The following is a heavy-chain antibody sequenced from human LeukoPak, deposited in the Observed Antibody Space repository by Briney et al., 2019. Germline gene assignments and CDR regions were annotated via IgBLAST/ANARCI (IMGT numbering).Heavy chain of an antibody. CDR3: ARAASSSWTDFAS. J-gene: IGHJ4*02. CDR1: GFTFSDYY. D-gene: IGHD6-13*01. Sequence: GGSLRLSCAASGFTFSDYYMSWIRQAPGMGLEWVSYISSSGSTIYYADSVKGRFTISRDNAKNSLYLQMNSLRAEDTAVYYCARAASSSWTDFASWGQGTLVTVSS. CDR2: ISSSGSTI. V-gene: IGHV3-11*01.